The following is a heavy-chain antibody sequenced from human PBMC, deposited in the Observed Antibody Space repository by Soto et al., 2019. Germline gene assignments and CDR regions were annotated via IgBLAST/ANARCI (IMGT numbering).Heavy chain of an antibody. Sequence: GGSLRLSCAASGFTFSSYGMHWVRQAPGKGLEWVAVISYDGSNKYYADSVKGRFTISRDNSKNTLYLQMNSLRAEDTAVYYCAKDYNSPRWSYYYYGMDVWGQGTTVTSP. V-gene: IGHV3-30*18. CDR3: AKDYNSPRWSYYYYGMDV. CDR2: ISYDGSNK. D-gene: IGHD2-15*01. J-gene: IGHJ6*02. CDR1: GFTFSSYG.